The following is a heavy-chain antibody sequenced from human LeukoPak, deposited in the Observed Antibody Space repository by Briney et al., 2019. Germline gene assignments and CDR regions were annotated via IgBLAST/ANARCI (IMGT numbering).Heavy chain of an antibody. CDR1: GYTFTGYY. CDR3: ARDIASSGWYNRGINTEGFDY. J-gene: IGHJ4*02. CDR2: INPSGGST. D-gene: IGHD6-19*01. V-gene: IGHV1-46*01. Sequence: ASVKVSCKASGYTFTGYYMHWVRQAPGQGLEWMGIINPSGGSTSYAQKFQGRVTMTRDMSTSTVYMELSSLRSEDTAVYYCARDIASSGWYNRGINTEGFDYWGQGTLVTVSS.